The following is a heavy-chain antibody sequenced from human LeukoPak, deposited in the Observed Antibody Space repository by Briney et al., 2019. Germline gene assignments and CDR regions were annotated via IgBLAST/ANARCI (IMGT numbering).Heavy chain of an antibody. CDR3: ARGLFNYDSSGLNY. CDR1: GFIFSSYG. V-gene: IGHV3-33*01. CDR2: IWSDGSNK. J-gene: IGHJ4*02. D-gene: IGHD3-22*01. Sequence: GGSLRLSCAASGFIFSSYGMYWVRQAPGKGLEWVTNIWSDGSNKYYADSVKGRFTISRDNSKNTLYLQMNSLRAEDTAVYYCARGLFNYDSSGLNYWGQGTLVTVSS.